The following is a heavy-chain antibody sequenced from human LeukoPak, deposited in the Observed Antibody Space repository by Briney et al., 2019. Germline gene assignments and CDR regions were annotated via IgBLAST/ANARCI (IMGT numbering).Heavy chain of an antibody. CDR2: IYSGGST. Sequence: PGGSLRLSCAASGFTVSNNYMSWVRQAPGKGLEWVSVIYSGGSTYYADSVKGRFTISEDTSKNTLSLQMNSLRAEDTAVYYCASLSLGHYWGQGTLVTVSS. CDR1: GFTVSNNY. D-gene: IGHD6-6*01. V-gene: IGHV3-53*01. CDR3: ASLSLGHY. J-gene: IGHJ4*02.